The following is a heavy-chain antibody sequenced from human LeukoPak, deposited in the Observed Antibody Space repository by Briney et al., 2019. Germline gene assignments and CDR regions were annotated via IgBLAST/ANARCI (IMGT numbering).Heavy chain of an antibody. CDR2: IYTSEST. Sequence: PWETLSLTCTVSGVSISLYYCSWSRQPPGEGLEWIGDIYTSESTNYNTSLSSRVTISVDTFKNQFSLKLSSVTAADTAVYYCARARGDYYDSSRVAFDIWGQGTMVTVSS. V-gene: IGHV4-4*09. CDR1: GVSISLYY. CDR3: ARARGDYYDSSRVAFDI. D-gene: IGHD3-22*01. J-gene: IGHJ3*02.